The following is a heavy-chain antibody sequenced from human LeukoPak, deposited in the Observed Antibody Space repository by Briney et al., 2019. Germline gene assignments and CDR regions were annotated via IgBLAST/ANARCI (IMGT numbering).Heavy chain of an antibody. CDR2: INHSGST. J-gene: IGHJ4*02. CDR3: VKGTPFDY. CDR1: GGSFSGYY. Sequence: SETLSLTCAVYGGSFSGYYWSWIRQPPGKGLEWIGEINHSGSTNYNPSLKSRVTISVDTSKNQFSLKLSSVTAADTAVHYCVKGTPFDYWGQGILVTVPS. V-gene: IGHV4-34*01.